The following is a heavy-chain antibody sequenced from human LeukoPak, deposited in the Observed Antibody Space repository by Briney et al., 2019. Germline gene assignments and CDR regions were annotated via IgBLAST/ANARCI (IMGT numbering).Heavy chain of an antibody. CDR3: ARGEKSGYSSGWYFWY. V-gene: IGHV1-8*01. J-gene: IGHJ4*02. D-gene: IGHD6-19*01. Sequence: ASVKVSCKASGYTFTSYYINWVRQATGQGLEWMGWMNPNSGNTGYAQKFQVRVTMTRNTAISTAYMKLSSLRAEDTAVYYCARGEKSGYSSGWYFWYWGQGTLVTVSS. CDR2: MNPNSGNT. CDR1: GYTFTSYY.